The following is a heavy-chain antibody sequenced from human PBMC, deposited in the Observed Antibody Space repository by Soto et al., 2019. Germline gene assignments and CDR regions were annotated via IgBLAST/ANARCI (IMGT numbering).Heavy chain of an antibody. J-gene: IGHJ4*02. V-gene: IGHV3-23*01. CDR1: GFTFSSYT. CDR2: ISTSGDST. D-gene: IGHD1-26*01. CDR3: AHSHLQWDLLYFDY. Sequence: GGSLRLSCAASGFTFSSYTMSWVRQAPGKGLEWVSAISTSGDSTYYADSVKSRLTITKDTSKNQVVLTMTNMDPVDTATYYCAHSHLQWDLLYFDYWGQGTLVTVSS.